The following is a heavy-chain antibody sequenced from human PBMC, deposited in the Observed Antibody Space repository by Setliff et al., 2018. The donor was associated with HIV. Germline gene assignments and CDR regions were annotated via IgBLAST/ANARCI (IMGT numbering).Heavy chain of an antibody. Sequence: GGSLRLSCAASGFTFVSCAMNWVRQAPGKGLEWVSHISSSGSTIYYADSVKGRFTISRDNAKNSLFLQVNSLRAEDTAVYYCARDYLYYNLYNGSPVYGMDVWGQGTTVTVSS. J-gene: IGHJ6*02. CDR1: GFTFVSCA. CDR3: ARDYLYYNLYNGSPVYGMDV. V-gene: IGHV3-48*03. D-gene: IGHD3-3*01. CDR2: ISSSGSTI.